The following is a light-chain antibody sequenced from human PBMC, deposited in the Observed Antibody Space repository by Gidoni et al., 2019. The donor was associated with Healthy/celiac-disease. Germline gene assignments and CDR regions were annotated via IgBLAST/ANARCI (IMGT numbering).Light chain of an antibody. V-gene: IGKV1-5*01. CDR2: DAS. CDR3: QQYNSYSLT. J-gene: IGKJ1*01. Sequence: GDRVTITCRASQSISSWLAWYQRKPGKAPKLLIYDASSLESGVPSRFSGSGSGTEFTLTISSLQPDDFATYYCQQYNSYSLTFGQGTKVEIK. CDR1: QSISSW.